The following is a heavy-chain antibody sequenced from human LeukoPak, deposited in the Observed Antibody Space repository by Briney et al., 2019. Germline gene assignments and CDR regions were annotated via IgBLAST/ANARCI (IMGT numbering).Heavy chain of an antibody. Sequence: GGSLRLSCAASGFTFSSYAVHWVRQAPGKGLEWVSGISWNSGNIGYADSVKGRFTISRDNAKNSLYLQMNSLRGEDTALYYCAKDARTGIVGAIDYWGQGTLVTVSS. D-gene: IGHD1-26*01. CDR3: AKDARTGIVGAIDY. CDR1: GFTFSSYA. CDR2: ISWNSGNI. V-gene: IGHV3-9*01. J-gene: IGHJ4*02.